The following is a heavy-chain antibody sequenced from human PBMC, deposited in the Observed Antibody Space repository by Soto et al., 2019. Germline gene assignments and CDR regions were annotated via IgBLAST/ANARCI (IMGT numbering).Heavy chain of an antibody. Sequence: QVQLVQSGAEVKKAGSSVKASCKASGGTFRSYVITWVRQAPGQGLEWMGRSIPIFGTANYAQKFQGRVTIIADESTSTAYMELSSLRSEDTAVYYCAIESGLTRGLDVWGQGTTVTVSS. CDR1: GGTFRSYV. D-gene: IGHD3-10*01. CDR2: SIPIFGTA. V-gene: IGHV1-69*18. CDR3: AIESGLTRGLDV. J-gene: IGHJ6*02.